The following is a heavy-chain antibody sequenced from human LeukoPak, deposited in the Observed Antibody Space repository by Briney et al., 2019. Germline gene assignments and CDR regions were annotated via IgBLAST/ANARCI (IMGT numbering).Heavy chain of an antibody. CDR2: INPNSGAT. CDR1: GYTFSGFY. V-gene: IGHV1-2*02. CDR3: ARPQVWYGVKGGMDV. J-gene: IGHJ6*02. D-gene: IGHD6-13*01. Sequence: ASVKVSCKASGYTFSGFYMHWVRQAPGQGLEGMGWINPNSGATNYAQKFQGRVTMTGDPSINTVYVKLSRLRSDDTAVYYCARPQVWYGVKGGMDVWGQGTTVTVSS.